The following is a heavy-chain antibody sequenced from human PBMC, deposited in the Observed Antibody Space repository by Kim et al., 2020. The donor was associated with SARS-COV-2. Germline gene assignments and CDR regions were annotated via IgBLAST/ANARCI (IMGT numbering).Heavy chain of an antibody. V-gene: IGHV4-34*01. Sequence: NPSLKGRVTLSVDTSKNQFSLKLSSVTAADTAVYYCASYPKYDSSGYYYWGQGTLVTVSS. J-gene: IGHJ4*02. D-gene: IGHD3-22*01. CDR3: ASYPKYDSSGYYY.